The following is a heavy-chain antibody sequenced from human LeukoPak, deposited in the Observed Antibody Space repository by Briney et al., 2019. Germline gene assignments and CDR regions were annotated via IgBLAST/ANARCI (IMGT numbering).Heavy chain of an antibody. CDR2: INAGNGNT. V-gene: IGHV1-3*01. CDR3: ARAGGSYYYYYGMDV. Sequence: GSVNVSCKASGYTFTSYAMHWVRQAPGQMLEWMGWINAGNGNTKYSQKFQGRVTITRDTSASTAYMELSSLRSEDTAVYYCARAGGSYYYYYGMDVWGQGTTVTVSS. D-gene: IGHD1-26*01. CDR1: GYTFTSYA. J-gene: IGHJ6*02.